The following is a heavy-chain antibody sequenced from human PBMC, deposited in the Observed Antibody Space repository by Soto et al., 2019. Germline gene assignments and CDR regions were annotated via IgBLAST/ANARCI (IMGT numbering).Heavy chain of an antibody. J-gene: IGHJ6*02. V-gene: IGHV3-23*01. CDR2: ISGSAGST. CDR3: AKGLSRNYYYYGMDV. CDR1: GFTLRSYA. Sequence: GSLRLSCAASGFTLRSYAMSWVRQAPGKGLEWVSGISGSAGSTYYADSVKGRFTISRDNSENTLYLQMNSLRGEDTAVYYCAKGLSRNYYYYGMDVWGQGPTVTVS.